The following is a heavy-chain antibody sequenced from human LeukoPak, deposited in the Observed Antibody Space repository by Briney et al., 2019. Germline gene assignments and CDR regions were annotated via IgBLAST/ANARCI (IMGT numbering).Heavy chain of an antibody. CDR3: ARYRAFDI. V-gene: IGHV4-59*01. CDR2: IYNGDT. Sequence: PSETLSLTCTVSGGSISSYYWTWIRQPPGKGLEWIGYIYNGDTNYNPSLKSRVTISVDTSKNQFSLKLSSVTAADTAVYYCARYRAFDIWGQGTMVTDSS. CDR1: GGSISSYY. J-gene: IGHJ3*02.